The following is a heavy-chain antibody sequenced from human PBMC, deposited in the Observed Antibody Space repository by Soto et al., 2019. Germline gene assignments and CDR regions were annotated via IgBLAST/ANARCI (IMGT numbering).Heavy chain of an antibody. V-gene: IGHV1-3*01. J-gene: IGHJ4*02. Sequence: ASVKVSCKASGYTFTDYAIHWVRQAPGQGLEWMGWINVGNGNTGYSRKFQGRVTNVRDMSASTAYIEVTSLTSEDTAIYYCAREGAHYTPLDHWGQGTLVTVSS. CDR3: AREGAHYTPLDH. CDR1: GYTFTDYA. D-gene: IGHD2-15*01. CDR2: INVGNGNT.